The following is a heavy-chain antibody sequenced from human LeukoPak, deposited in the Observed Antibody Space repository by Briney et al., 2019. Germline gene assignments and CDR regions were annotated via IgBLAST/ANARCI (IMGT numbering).Heavy chain of an antibody. CDR2: INPNSGGT. Sequence: ASVKVSCKASGYTFTGYYMHWVRQAPGQGLEWMGRINPNSGGTNYAQKFQGRVTMTRDTSISTAYMELNRLRSDDTAVYYCAREDFGDFYFDSWGQGTLVTVSS. D-gene: IGHD3-10*01. J-gene: IGHJ4*02. V-gene: IGHV1-2*06. CDR3: AREDFGDFYFDS. CDR1: GYTFTGYY.